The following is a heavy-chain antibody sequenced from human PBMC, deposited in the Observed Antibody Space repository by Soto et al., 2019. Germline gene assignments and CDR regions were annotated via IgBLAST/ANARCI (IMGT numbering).Heavy chain of an antibody. V-gene: IGHV3-11*05. CDR1: GFTFSDYY. J-gene: IGHJ4*02. D-gene: IGHD3-10*01. CDR3: ARDQRNHYGSGSCLDY. CDR2: ISTRSSFT. Sequence: QVHLVESGGGLVNPGGSLRLSCAASGFTFSDYYMTWIRQAPGKGLEWVSYISTRSSFTNYADSVKGRFTISRDNARDSLFLQMNSLRAEDTAVYYCARDQRNHYGSGSCLDYWGQGTLVTVSS.